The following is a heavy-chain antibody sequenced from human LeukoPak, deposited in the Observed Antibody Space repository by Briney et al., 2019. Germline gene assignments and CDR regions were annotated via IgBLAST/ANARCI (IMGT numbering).Heavy chain of an antibody. D-gene: IGHD2-15*01. CDR3: ARGPGGSFYFDY. J-gene: IGHJ4*02. CDR1: GFPFSSYA. V-gene: IGHV3-30*04. CDR2: ISYDGSNK. Sequence: GALGLSFAASGFPFSSYAMHLVRPAPGKGLEWVAVISYDGSNKYYADSVKGRFTISRDNSKNTLYLQMNSLRAEDTAVYYCARGPGGSFYFDYWGQGTLVTVSS.